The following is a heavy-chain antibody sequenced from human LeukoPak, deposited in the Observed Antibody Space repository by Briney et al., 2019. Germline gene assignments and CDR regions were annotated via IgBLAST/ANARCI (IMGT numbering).Heavy chain of an antibody. D-gene: IGHD4-17*01. CDR2: ISGSGGGT. V-gene: IGHV3-23*01. J-gene: IGHJ4*02. CDR3: AKEGPYGNYFEY. CDR1: GFTFSSYA. Sequence: GGSLRLSCAASGFTFSSYAMNWVRQAPGKGLEWVSAISGSGGGTYYADSVKGRFTIFRDNSKNTLYMQMNSLRAEDTAVYYCAKEGPYGNYFEYWGQGSLVTVSS.